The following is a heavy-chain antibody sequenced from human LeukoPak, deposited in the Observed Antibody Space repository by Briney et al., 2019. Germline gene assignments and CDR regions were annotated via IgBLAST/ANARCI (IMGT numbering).Heavy chain of an antibody. CDR1: GYTFTNYG. D-gene: IGHD6-19*01. J-gene: IGHJ4*02. CDR2: ISAYNGNT. Sequence: ASVTVSFKASGYTFTNYGISWVRQAPGQGLEWMGWISAYNGNTNYAQKFQGRITMTTDTSTSTAYMELRSLRSDDTAVYYCARDLKMGYSSGSYSWGTGSSNDYWGQGTLVTVSA. CDR3: ARDLKMGYSSGSYSWGTGSSNDY. V-gene: IGHV1-18*01.